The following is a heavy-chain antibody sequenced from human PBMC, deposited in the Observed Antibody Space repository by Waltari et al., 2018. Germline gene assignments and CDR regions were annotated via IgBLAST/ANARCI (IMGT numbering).Heavy chain of an antibody. CDR1: GGSFSGYY. Sequence: QVQLQQWGAGLLKPSETLSLTCAVYGGSFSGYYWSWIRQPPGKGLEWIGEINHNGSTNYNPSLKSRVTISVDTSKNQFSLKLSSVTAADTAVYYCARGGDIVVVPAGKHFDYWGQGTLVTVSS. CDR3: ARGGDIVVVPAGKHFDY. CDR2: INHNGST. J-gene: IGHJ4*02. V-gene: IGHV4-34*01. D-gene: IGHD2-2*01.